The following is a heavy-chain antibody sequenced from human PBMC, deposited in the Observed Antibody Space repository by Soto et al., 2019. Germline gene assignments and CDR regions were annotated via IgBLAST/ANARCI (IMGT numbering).Heavy chain of an antibody. CDR3: ARDARYYYDSSGSRPFDY. J-gene: IGHJ4*02. CDR1: GYTFTGYY. V-gene: IGHV1-2*04. Sequence: ASVKVSCKASGYTFTGYYMHWVRQAPGQGHEWMGWINPNSGGTNYAQKFQGWVTMTRDTSISTAYMELSRLRSDDTAVYYCARDARYYYDSSGSRPFDYWGQGTLVTVSS. CDR2: INPNSGGT. D-gene: IGHD3-22*01.